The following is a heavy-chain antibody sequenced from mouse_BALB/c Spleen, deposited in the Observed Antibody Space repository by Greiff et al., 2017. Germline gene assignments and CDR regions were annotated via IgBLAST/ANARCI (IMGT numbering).Heavy chain of an antibody. Sequence: QVQLKQSGAELMKPGASVKISCKATGYTFSSYWIEWVKQRPGHGLEWIGEILPGSGSTNYNEKFKGKATFTADTSSNTAYMQLSSLTSEDSAVYYCARRQDWGDYAMDYWGQGTSVTVSS. J-gene: IGHJ4*01. D-gene: IGHD3-2*01. CDR2: ILPGSGST. V-gene: IGHV1-9*01. CDR3: ARRQDWGDYAMDY. CDR1: GYTFSSYW.